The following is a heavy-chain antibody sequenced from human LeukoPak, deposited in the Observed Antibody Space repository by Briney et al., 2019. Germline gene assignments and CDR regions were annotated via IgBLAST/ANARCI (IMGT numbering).Heavy chain of an antibody. D-gene: IGHD6-25*01. J-gene: IGHJ3*02. CDR2: IYPGDSDT. Sequence: GESLKISCKGSGYSFTSYWIGWVRQMPGKGLEWMGIIYPGDSDTRYSPSFQGQVTISADKSISTAYLQWSSLKASDTAMYYCARLGRGSGGGDALDIWGQGTMVTVSS. CDR1: GYSFTSYW. CDR3: ARLGRGSGGGDALDI. V-gene: IGHV5-51*01.